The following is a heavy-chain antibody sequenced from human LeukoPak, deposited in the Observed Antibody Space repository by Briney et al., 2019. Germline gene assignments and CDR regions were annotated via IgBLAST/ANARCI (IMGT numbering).Heavy chain of an antibody. CDR3: ARTAWMVITPWFDP. J-gene: IGHJ5*02. CDR2: INPNSGGT. V-gene: IGHV1-2*02. D-gene: IGHD3-22*01. Sequence: ASVKVSCKASGYTFTSYDINWVRQAPGQGLEWMGWINPNSGGTNYAQKFQGRVTMTRDTSISTAYMELSRLRSDDTAVYYCARTAWMVITPWFDPWGQGTLVTVSS. CDR1: GYTFTSYD.